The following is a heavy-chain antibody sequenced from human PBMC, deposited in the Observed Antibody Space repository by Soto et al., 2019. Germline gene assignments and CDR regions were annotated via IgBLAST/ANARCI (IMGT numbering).Heavy chain of an antibody. V-gene: IGHV4-39*07. Sequence: SETLSLTCTVSGGSISSSSYYWGWIRQPPGKGLEWIGYIYYSGSTYYNPSLKSRVTISVDTSKNQFSLKLTSVTAADTAVYYCARGGWSNDYWGQGTLVTVSS. J-gene: IGHJ4*02. CDR1: GGSISSSSYY. CDR3: ARGGWSNDY. CDR2: IYYSGST.